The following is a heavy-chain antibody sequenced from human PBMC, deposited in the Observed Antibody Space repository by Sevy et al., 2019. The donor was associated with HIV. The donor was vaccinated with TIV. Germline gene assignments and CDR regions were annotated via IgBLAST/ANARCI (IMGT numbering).Heavy chain of an antibody. CDR3: ARDCNSASCLWGLDV. CDR1: GFTFSHYW. D-gene: IGHD1-26*01. Sequence: GGSLRLSCAATGFTFSHYWMTWVRQAPGKVLEWVANIKREGSEGYYLASVKGRFTISRDNAKKSLYLQMNSLTAEDTAVYYCARDCNSASCLWGLDVWGQGTTVTVSS. J-gene: IGHJ6*02. V-gene: IGHV3-7*03. CDR2: IKREGSEG.